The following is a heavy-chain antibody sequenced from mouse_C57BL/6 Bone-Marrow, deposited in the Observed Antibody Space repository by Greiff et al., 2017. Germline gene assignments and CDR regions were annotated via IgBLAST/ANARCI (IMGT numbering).Heavy chain of an antibody. CDR3: ARGYYGDY. CDR2: ISYSGST. J-gene: IGHJ2*01. Sequence: EVKLQESGPGMVKPSQSLSLTCTVTGYSITSGYDWHWIRHFPGNKLELRGYISYSGSTNYNPSLKSRISITHDTSKNHLFLKLNSVTTEDTATYYCARGYYGDYWGQGTTLTVSS. V-gene: IGHV3-1*01. CDR1: GYSITSGYD. D-gene: IGHD1-1*01.